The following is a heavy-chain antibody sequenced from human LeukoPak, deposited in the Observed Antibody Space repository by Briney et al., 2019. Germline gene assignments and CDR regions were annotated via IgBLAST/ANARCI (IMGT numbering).Heavy chain of an antibody. CDR2: IKADGGSA. CDR3: SRSDWFDP. V-gene: IGHV3-74*01. J-gene: IGHJ5*02. CDR1: GITFGGHW. Sequence: GGSLRLSCAASGITFGGHWMHCVRQAPGKGPVWVSRIKADGGSATYADSVKGRFTISRDNAKNTLYLQMNSLRVEDTAVYYCSRSDWFDPWGQGTLVTVSS.